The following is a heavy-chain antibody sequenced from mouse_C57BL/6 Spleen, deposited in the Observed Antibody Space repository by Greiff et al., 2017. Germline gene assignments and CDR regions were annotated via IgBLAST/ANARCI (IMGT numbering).Heavy chain of an antibody. D-gene: IGHD3-2*02. Sequence: QVQLQQSGPGLVQPSQSLSITCTVSGFSLTSYGVHWVRQSPGKGLEWLGVIWSGGSTDYNAAFISRLSTSKDNSKSQVFFKMNSLQADDTAIYYWARNSGWDVGFAYWGQGTLVTVSA. CDR3: ARNSGWDVGFAY. CDR1: GFSLTSYG. V-gene: IGHV2-2*01. CDR2: IWSGGST. J-gene: IGHJ3*01.